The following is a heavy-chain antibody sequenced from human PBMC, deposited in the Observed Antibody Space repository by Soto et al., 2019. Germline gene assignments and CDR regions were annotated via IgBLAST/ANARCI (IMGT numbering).Heavy chain of an antibody. D-gene: IGHD2-15*01. Sequence: PSETLCLTCTVSGASINSGDYYWSWIRQPPGKGLEWIGYIYYSGSTYYNPSLKSRVTISVDTSKNQFSLKLSSVTAADTAVYYCAGFSEVAATEINWFDPWGQGTLVTVSS. J-gene: IGHJ5*02. V-gene: IGHV4-30-4*01. CDR1: GASINSGDYY. CDR2: IYYSGST. CDR3: AGFSEVAATEINWFDP.